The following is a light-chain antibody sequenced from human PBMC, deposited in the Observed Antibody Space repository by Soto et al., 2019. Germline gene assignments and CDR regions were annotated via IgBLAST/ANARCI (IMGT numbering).Light chain of an antibody. CDR1: QSVSSN. V-gene: IGKV3-15*01. J-gene: IGKJ4*01. Sequence: EIAMTPSPSTPSVYPGEAATPSRTASQSVSSNLAWYQQKPGQAPRLLIYGASTRATGIPARFSGSGSGTEFTLTISSLQSEDFAVYYCQQYNNWPPLTFGGGTKVDIK. CDR3: QQYNNWPPLT. CDR2: GAS.